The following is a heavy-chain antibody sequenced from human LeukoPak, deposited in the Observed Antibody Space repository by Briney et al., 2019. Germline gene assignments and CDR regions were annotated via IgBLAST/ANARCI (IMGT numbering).Heavy chain of an antibody. CDR3: GSQSSGWSNSFDY. CDR1: GFTFSSYA. Sequence: PGGSLRLSCAASGFTFSSYAMSWVRQAPGKGLEWGSAISGSGGNTYYAHSVKGRFTISRDNSKNTLYLQMNSLRAEDTPVYYCGSQSSGWSNSFDYWGQGTLVTVSS. J-gene: IGHJ4*02. D-gene: IGHD6-19*01. CDR2: ISGSGGNT. V-gene: IGHV3-23*01.